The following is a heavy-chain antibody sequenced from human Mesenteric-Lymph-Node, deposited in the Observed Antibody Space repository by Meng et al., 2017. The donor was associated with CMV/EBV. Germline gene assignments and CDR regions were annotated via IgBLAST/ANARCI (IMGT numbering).Heavy chain of an antibody. D-gene: IGHD3-10*01. CDR2: ISGSGGAT. V-gene: IGHV3-23*01. CDR3: AKERLEQNYGSGFDD. CDR1: GFTFINYA. J-gene: IGHJ4*02. Sequence: GESLKISCSVSGFTFINYAMTWVRQAPGKGLEWVSAISGSGGATYYADSVKGRFTISRDNPKNTLYLQMNSLRAEDTALFYCAKERLEQNYGSGFDDWGQGTLVTVSS.